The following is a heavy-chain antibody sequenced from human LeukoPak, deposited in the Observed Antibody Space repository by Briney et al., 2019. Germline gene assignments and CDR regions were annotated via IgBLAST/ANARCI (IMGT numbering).Heavy chain of an antibody. V-gene: IGHV3-30*02. D-gene: IGHD3-22*01. CDR2: IRYDGSNK. J-gene: IGHJ4*02. Sequence: PGGSLRLPCAASGFTFSSYGMHGVRQAPGKGLEWVAFIRYDGSNKYYADSVKGRFTISRDNSKNTLYLQMNSLRAEDTAVYYWAKDPDGYDSSGYPDYWGQGTLVTVSS. CDR1: GFTFSSYG. CDR3: AKDPDGYDSSGYPDY.